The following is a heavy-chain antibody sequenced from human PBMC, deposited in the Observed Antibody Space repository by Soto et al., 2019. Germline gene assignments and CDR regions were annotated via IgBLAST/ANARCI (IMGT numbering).Heavy chain of an antibody. CDR1: GGSISSYY. J-gene: IGHJ5*02. Sequence: KPSETLSLTCTVSGGSISSYYWSWIRQPPGKGLEWIGYIYYSGSNNYNPSLKSRVTISVDTSKNQFSLKLSSVTAADTAVYYCARYRVAARPLGLFGPWRKGTLVPV. D-gene: IGHD6-6*01. CDR3: ARYRVAARPLGLFGP. CDR2: IYYSGSN. V-gene: IGHV4-59*01.